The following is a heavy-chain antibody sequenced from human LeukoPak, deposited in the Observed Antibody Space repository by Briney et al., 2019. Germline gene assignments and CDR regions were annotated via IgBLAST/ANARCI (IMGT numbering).Heavy chain of an antibody. CDR3: ARGNNYGSGSYYYYYMDV. CDR2: INPNSGGT. D-gene: IGHD3-10*01. J-gene: IGHJ6*03. Sequence: ASVKVSCKASGYTFTGYYMHWVRQAPGQGLEWMGRINPNSGGTNYAQKFQGRVTITRDTSISTAYMELSRLRSDDTAVYYCARGNNYGSGSYYYYYMDVWGKGTTVTVSS. CDR1: GYTFTGYY. V-gene: IGHV1-2*06.